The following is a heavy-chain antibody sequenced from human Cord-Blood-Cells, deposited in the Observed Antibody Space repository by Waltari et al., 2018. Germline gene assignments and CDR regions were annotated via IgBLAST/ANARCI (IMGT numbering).Heavy chain of an antibody. V-gene: IGHV3-23*01. J-gene: IGHJ4*02. CDR2: ISGSCGRT. Sequence: EVQLLESGGGLVQPGGSLRLSCAASGFTFSSYAMSWVRQAPGKGLEWVSAISGSCGRTYYADSVKGRFTISRDNSKNTLYLQMNSLRAEDTAVYYCAKVVLLWFRESELDYWGQGTLVTVSS. CDR1: GFTFSSYA. CDR3: AKVVLLWFRESELDY. D-gene: IGHD3-10*01.